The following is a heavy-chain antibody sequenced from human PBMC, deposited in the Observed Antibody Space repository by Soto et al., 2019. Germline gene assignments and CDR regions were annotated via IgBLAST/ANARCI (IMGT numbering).Heavy chain of an antibody. J-gene: IGHJ6*03. Sequence: ASVKVSCKASGYTFTSYDINWVRQATGQGLEWMGWMNPNSGNTGYAQKFQGRVTMTRNTSISTAYMELSSLRSEDTAVYYCARGVRRLQHYYYYMDVWGKGTTVTVSS. V-gene: IGHV1-8*01. CDR3: ARGVRRLQHYYYYMDV. CDR1: GYTFTSYD. D-gene: IGHD4-4*01. CDR2: MNPNSGNT.